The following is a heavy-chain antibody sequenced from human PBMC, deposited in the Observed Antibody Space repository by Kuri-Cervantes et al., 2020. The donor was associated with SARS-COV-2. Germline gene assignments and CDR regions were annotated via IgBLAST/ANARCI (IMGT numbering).Heavy chain of an antibody. D-gene: IGHD2-2*01. J-gene: IGHJ3*02. Sequence: ASVKVSCKASGYTFTSYGISWVRQAPGQGLEWMGWISAYNGNTNYAQKLQGRVTMTTDTSTSTAYMELRSPRSDDTAVYYCARDVWGDCSSTSCYPEVAFDIWCQGTMVTVSS. CDR1: GYTFTSYG. CDR2: ISAYNGNT. V-gene: IGHV1-18*01. CDR3: ARDVWGDCSSTSCYPEVAFDI.